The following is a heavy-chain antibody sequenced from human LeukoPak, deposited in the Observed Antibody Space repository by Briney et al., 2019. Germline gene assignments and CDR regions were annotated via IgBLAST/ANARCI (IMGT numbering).Heavy chain of an antibody. J-gene: IGHJ4*02. CDR2: INHSGST. CDR1: GGSFSGYY. CDR3: ARSRSELLWFGELFAYFDY. D-gene: IGHD3-10*01. Sequence: SETLSLTCAVYGGSFSGYYWSWIRQPPGKGLEWIGEINHSGSTNYNPSLKSRVTISVDTSKNQFSLKLSSVTAADTAVYYCARSRSELLWFGELFAYFDYWGQGTLVTVSS. V-gene: IGHV4-34*01.